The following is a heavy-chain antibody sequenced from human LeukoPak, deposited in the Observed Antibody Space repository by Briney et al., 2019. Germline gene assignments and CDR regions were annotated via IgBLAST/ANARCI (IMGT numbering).Heavy chain of an antibody. CDR3: ARDRYDGGDAFDV. D-gene: IGHD5-12*01. Sequence: GGSLRLSCVASGLSLSSHEMSWLRQAPGKGLEWVSYISPDGTTTFYADSVKGRFTISRDNAENSLYVQMNSLRADDTAIYYCARDRYDGGDAFDVWGQGTMVTVSS. CDR2: ISPDGTTT. CDR1: GLSLSSHE. V-gene: IGHV3-48*03. J-gene: IGHJ3*01.